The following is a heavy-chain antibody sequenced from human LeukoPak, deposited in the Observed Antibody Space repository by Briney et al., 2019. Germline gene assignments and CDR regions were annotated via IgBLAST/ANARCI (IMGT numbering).Heavy chain of an antibody. CDR2: ISSSSSYI. CDR3: ARFGGLTTIDY. D-gene: IGHD3-3*01. Sequence: GGSLRLSCAASGFTFSSYAMSWVRQAPGKGLEWVSSISSSSSYIYYADSVKGRFTISRDNAKNSLYLQMNSLRAEDTAVYYCARFGGLTTIDYWGQGTLVTVSS. CDR1: GFTFSSYA. J-gene: IGHJ4*02. V-gene: IGHV3-21*01.